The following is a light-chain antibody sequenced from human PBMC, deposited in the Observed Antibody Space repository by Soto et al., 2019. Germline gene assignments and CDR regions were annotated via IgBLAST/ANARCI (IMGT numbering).Light chain of an antibody. J-gene: IGKJ1*01. CDR1: QSVSSSY. V-gene: IGKV3-20*01. CDR3: QQYGSSPRT. CDR2: STS. Sequence: EIVLTQSPGTLSLSPGERATLSCRASQSVSSSYLAWYQQKPGQAPRLLIYSTSGRATGVPDRFSGSGSGTDFTLTISSLEPEDSAVYYCQQYGSSPRTFGQGTKVEV.